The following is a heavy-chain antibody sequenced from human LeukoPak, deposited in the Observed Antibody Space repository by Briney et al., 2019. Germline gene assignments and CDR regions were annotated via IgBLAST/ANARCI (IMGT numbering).Heavy chain of an antibody. CDR2: ISGSGAST. CDR1: GFTFSSYA. Sequence: GGSLRLSCAASGFTFSSYAMSWVRQAPGKGLEWVSAISGSGASTYYADSVKGRFTISRDNSKNTLYQQMNSLRAEDTAVYYCAKCPSPYYYDSSGYYYHNWFDPWGQGTLVTVSS. V-gene: IGHV3-23*01. D-gene: IGHD3-22*01. J-gene: IGHJ5*02. CDR3: AKCPSPYYYDSSGYYYHNWFDP.